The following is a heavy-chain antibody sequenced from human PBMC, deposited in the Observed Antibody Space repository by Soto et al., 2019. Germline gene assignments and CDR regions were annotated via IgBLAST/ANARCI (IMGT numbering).Heavy chain of an antibody. CDR1: GGSISDNNW. Sequence: QVQLQESGPGLVKPSGTLSLTCAVSGGSISDNNWWSWVRQPPGKGLEWIGEIYHRGTTNYRPSLRSRGTISMDKSKNQISLTLDSVTAADSAAYYCARHIGVTGTRGFDYWGQGILVTVSP. J-gene: IGHJ4*02. V-gene: IGHV4-4*02. CDR2: IYHRGTT. D-gene: IGHD6-19*01. CDR3: ARHIGVTGTRGFDY.